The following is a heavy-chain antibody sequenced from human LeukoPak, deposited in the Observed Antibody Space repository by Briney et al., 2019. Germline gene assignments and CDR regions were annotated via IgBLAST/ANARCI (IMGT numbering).Heavy chain of an antibody. D-gene: IGHD3-22*01. Sequence: PSGTLSLTCTVSGGSISSYYWNWIRQPPGKGLEWIGYIYYSGSTDYNPSLKSRVTISVDTSKNQFSLKLSSVTAADTAIYYCARHHHLDNSGYYPGSYYYGMDVWGQGTTVTVSS. V-gene: IGHV4-59*01. CDR1: GGSISSYY. CDR3: ARHHHLDNSGYYPGSYYYGMDV. CDR2: IYYSGST. J-gene: IGHJ6*02.